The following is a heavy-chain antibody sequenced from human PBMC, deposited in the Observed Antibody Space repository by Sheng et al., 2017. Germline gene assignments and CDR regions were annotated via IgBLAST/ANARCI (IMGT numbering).Heavy chain of an antibody. V-gene: IGHV1-18*01. CDR1: GYPFTSFG. CDR2: ISTYNGHT. Sequence: QGHLVQSGPEVKKPGTSVKVSCKASGYPFTSFGISWVRQAPGQGLEWMGWISTYNGHTKYLPRLQGRVTMTTDTSTSTVDMELRNLRSDDTAVYFCARDSQYLDYPSANLDFWGQGTLITVSS. CDR3: ARDSQYLDYPSANLDF. J-gene: IGHJ4*02. D-gene: IGHD1-20*01.